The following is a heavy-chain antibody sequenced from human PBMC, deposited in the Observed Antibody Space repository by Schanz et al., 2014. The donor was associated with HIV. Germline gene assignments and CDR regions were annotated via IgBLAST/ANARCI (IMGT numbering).Heavy chain of an antibody. D-gene: IGHD2-15*01. CDR1: GFTFNKYW. J-gene: IGHJ4*02. V-gene: IGHV3-7*01. Sequence: EVQLVESGGGLVQPGGSLRLSCAASGFTFNKYWMTWVRQAPGKGLEWVANIRQDGGEKYYVDSVKGRFNISRDNAKNSLYLEMSSLRGEDTALYYCARDERYCTGSNCYLYYFDYWGQGTLVTVPS. CDR3: ARDERYCTGSNCYLYYFDY. CDR2: IRQDGGEK.